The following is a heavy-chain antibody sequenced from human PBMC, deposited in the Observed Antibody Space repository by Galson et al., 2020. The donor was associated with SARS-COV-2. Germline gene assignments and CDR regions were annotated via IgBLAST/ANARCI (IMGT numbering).Heavy chain of an antibody. D-gene: IGHD3-3*01. CDR2: ISYDGSNK. V-gene: IGHV3-30*04. CDR1: GFTFNSYA. J-gene: IGHJ4*02. Sequence: QLGESLKISCAASGFTFNSYAMHWVRQAPGKGLEWVAVISYDGSNKYYADSVKGRFTISRDNSKNTLYLQMNSLRAEDTAVYYCARAGYDFWSGYSTYYFDYWGQGTLVTVSS. CDR3: ARAGYDFWSGYSTYYFDY.